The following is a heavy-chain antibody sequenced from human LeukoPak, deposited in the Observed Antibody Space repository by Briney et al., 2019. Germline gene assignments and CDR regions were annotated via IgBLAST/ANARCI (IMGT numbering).Heavy chain of an antibody. CDR2: IIPILGIA. D-gene: IGHD2-21*02. Sequence: ASVKVSRRASGGTFSSYTISWVRHAPGQGLEWMGRIIPILGIANYAQKFQGRVTTTPDKSTSTAYMELSSLRSEDTAVYYCARDEVVTATDAFDIWGQGTMVTVSS. CDR1: GGTFSSYT. J-gene: IGHJ3*02. CDR3: ARDEVVTATDAFDI. V-gene: IGHV1-69*10.